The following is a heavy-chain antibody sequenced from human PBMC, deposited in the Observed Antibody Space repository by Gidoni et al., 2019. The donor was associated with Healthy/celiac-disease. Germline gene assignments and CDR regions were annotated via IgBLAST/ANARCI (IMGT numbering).Heavy chain of an antibody. D-gene: IGHD3-9*01. CDR1: GFTFNCCT. V-gene: IGHV3-21*01. Sequence: EVQLVESGGGLVKPGGSLRLSCVASGFTFNCCTMNWVRQAPGKGLGWVSSITSSSSYIYYADSVKGRFTISRDNAKNSLYLQMNSLRAEDTAVYYCASYDILTDSLDYWGQGTLVTVSS. J-gene: IGHJ4*02. CDR2: ITSSSSYI. CDR3: ASYDILTDSLDY.